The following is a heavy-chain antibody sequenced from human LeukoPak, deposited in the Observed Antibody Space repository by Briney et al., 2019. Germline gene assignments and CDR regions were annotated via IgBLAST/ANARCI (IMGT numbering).Heavy chain of an antibody. D-gene: IGHD3-3*01. CDR2: INQGGSEN. CDR3: ARDGGRFLEWLLSYYFDY. J-gene: IGHJ4*02. V-gene: IGHV3-7*01. CDR1: GFTFSSYW. Sequence: PGRSLRLSCAASGFTFSSYWMSWVRQAPGKGLEWVANINQGGSENYYVDSVKGRFTISRDNAKNSLYLQMNSLRAEDTAVYYCARDGGRFLEWLLSYYFDYWGQGALVTVSS.